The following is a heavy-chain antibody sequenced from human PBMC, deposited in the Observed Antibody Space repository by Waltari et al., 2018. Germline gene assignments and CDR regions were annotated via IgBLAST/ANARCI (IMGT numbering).Heavy chain of an antibody. J-gene: IGHJ5*02. D-gene: IGHD6-19*01. CDR3: ARGRPPIAVAGTRPFDP. Sequence: QVQLVQSGAEVKKPGASVKVSCKASGYTFTGYYMHWVRQAPGQVLEWMGRINLNSGGTNYAQKFQGRVTMTRDTSSSTAYMELSRLRSDDTAVYYWARGRPPIAVAGTRPFDPWGQGSLVTVSS. V-gene: IGHV1-2*06. CDR1: GYTFTGYY. CDR2: INLNSGGT.